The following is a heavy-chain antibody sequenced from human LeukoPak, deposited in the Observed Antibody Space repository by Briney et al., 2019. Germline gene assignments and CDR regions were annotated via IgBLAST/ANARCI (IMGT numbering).Heavy chain of an antibody. CDR1: GGSISNYY. Sequence: SETLSLTCTVSGGSISNYYWSWIREPPGKGLGWIGYIYYSGNTNYNPSLKSRVIISVDTSKNQFSLKLSSVTAADSAMYYCARQGVGAAEFDYWGQGTLVTVSS. J-gene: IGHJ4*01. D-gene: IGHD2-15*01. CDR3: ARQGVGAAEFDY. CDR2: IYYSGNT. V-gene: IGHV4-59*01.